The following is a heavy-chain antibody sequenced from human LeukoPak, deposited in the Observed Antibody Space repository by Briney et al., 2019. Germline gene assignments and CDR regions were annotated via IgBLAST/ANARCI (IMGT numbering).Heavy chain of an antibody. CDR1: GFTFNNYG. CDR2: ISSSGSHI. V-gene: IGHV3-21*01. Sequence: PGGSLRLSCAASGFTFNNYGMNWVRQAPGKGLEWVSSISSSGSHIYYGDSPKGRFTISSDNAQNSLYLQMNSLSAEDTAVYYCARGKYYYSGSYSGLMNGWGKGTTVTVYS. D-gene: IGHD3-10*01. J-gene: IGHJ6*04. CDR3: ARGKYYYSGSYSGLMNG.